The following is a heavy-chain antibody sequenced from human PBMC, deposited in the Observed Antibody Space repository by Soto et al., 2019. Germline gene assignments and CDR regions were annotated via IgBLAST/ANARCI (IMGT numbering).Heavy chain of an antibody. CDR2: IYRTGST. CDR1: GGSFTSDNW. D-gene: IGHD1-7*01. J-gene: IGHJ4*02. Sequence: SETLSLTCAVSGGSFTSDNWWTWVRQPPGQGLEWIGEIYRTGSTNYNPSLKSRVTISLDKSENQFSLKVTSLTAADTAVYYCASRDPGTSVDYWGQGPLVTVSS. V-gene: IGHV4-4*02. CDR3: ASRDPGTSVDY.